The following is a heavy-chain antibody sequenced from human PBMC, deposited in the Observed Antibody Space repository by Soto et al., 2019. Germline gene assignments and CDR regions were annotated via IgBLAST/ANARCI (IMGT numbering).Heavy chain of an antibody. V-gene: IGHV4-34*01. D-gene: IGHD6-19*01. CDR1: GGSFSGYY. CDR3: ARGRLGEIAVAGTLQTLYYYYSMDV. CDR2: INHSGST. J-gene: IGHJ6*03. Sequence: SETLSLTCAVYGGSFSGYYWSWIRQPPGKGLEWIGEINHSGSTNYNPSLKSRVTISVDTSKNQFSLKLSSVTAADTAVYYCARGRLGEIAVAGTLQTLYYYYSMDVWGKGTTVTVSS.